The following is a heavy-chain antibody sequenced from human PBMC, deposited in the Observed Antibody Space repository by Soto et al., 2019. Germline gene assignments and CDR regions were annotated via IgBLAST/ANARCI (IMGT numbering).Heavy chain of an antibody. V-gene: IGHV3-7*01. Sequence: EVQLVESGGGLVHPGGSLRLSCVVSGFTFSGYWMHWVRQATGKGLECVANIHQNGTERYYVDSVKGRFTISRDNAKNSLYLHMNSLRAEDPAVYYCLGSGSFSLWGQGTLVTVSS. J-gene: IGHJ4*02. CDR3: LGSGSFSL. CDR1: GFTFSGYW. D-gene: IGHD3-10*01. CDR2: IHQNGTER.